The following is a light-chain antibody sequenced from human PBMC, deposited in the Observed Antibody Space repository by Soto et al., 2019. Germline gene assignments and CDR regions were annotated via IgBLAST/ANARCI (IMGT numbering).Light chain of an antibody. Sequence: DIQLTQSPSTLSASVGDRVAITCRASQSFGTWLAWYQQKPGKAPNLLIYRTSSLGRGVPSRFSGGGSGTEFTLTTSSLQPDDFATYYCQQYNSDSFYTFGQGTKVDIK. CDR3: QQYNSDSFYT. J-gene: IGKJ2*01. CDR1: QSFGTW. V-gene: IGKV1-5*03. CDR2: RTS.